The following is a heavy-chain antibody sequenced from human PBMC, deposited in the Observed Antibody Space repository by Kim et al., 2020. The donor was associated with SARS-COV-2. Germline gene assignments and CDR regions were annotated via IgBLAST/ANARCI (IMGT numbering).Heavy chain of an antibody. CDR3: ARGQALTTNWFDP. Sequence: TTARRGRITISVDTSKNQLSLKLSSVTAADTAVYYCARGQALTTNWFDPWGQGTLVTVSS. V-gene: IGHV4-34*01. J-gene: IGHJ5*02. D-gene: IGHD1-1*01.